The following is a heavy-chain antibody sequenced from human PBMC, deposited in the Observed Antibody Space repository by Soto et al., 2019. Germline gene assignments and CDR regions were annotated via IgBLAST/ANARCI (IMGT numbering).Heavy chain of an antibody. CDR1: GASLSAFY. CDR2: IYATGTT. D-gene: IGHD1-1*01. V-gene: IGHV4-4*07. CDR3: VMNGTTPLPDRLDR. J-gene: IGHJ5*02. Sequence: SLPCTVSGASLSAFYWRWIRKSAGKGLEWIGRIYATGTTDYNPSLKSRVMMSVDTSKKQCSLKLRSVTAADTAVYFFVMNGTTPLPDRLDRWSQG.